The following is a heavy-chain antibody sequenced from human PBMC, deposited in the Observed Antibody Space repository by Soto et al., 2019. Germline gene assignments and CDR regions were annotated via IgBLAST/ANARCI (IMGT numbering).Heavy chain of an antibody. D-gene: IGHD2-15*01. CDR2: INTYNGNS. J-gene: IGHJ4*02. Sequence: QVQLVQSAAEVKKPGASVKVSCKASGYTLTNYAISWVRQAPGQGPEWMGWINTYNGNSNYAQKFQGRVTMTTDTSTNTAYRELRSLTSDDTAVYYCARDCTGGSCFCIYWGQGTLVTVSS. V-gene: IGHV1-18*01. CDR3: ARDCTGGSCFCIY. CDR1: GYTLTNYA.